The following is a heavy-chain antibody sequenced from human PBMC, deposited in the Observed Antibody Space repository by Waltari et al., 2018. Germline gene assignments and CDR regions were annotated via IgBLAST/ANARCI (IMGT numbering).Heavy chain of an antibody. V-gene: IGHV4-4*07. Sequence: QVQLQESGPGLVKPSETLSLTCTVSGGSISSYYWSWIRQPAGKGLEWIGRIYTSGSTNYNPSLKSRVTMSVDTSKNQFSLKLSSVTAADTAVYYCARDQGITIFGVVITDAFDIWGQGTMVTVSS. CDR1: GGSISSYY. CDR3: ARDQGITIFGVVITDAFDI. D-gene: IGHD3-3*01. J-gene: IGHJ3*02. CDR2: IYTSGST.